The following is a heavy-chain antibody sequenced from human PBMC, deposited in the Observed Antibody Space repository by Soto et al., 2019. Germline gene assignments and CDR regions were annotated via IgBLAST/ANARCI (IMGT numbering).Heavy chain of an antibody. CDR3: ARDPVITIFGVVKVNYFDY. CDR2: ISSSSSTI. CDR1: GFTFSSYS. D-gene: IGHD3-3*01. J-gene: IGHJ4*02. V-gene: IGHV3-48*01. Sequence: GGSLRLSCAASGFTFSSYSMNWVRQAPGKGLEWVSYISSSSSTIYYADSVKGRFTISRDNAKNSLYLQMNSLRAEDTAVYYCARDPVITIFGVVKVNYFDYWGQGTLVTVSS.